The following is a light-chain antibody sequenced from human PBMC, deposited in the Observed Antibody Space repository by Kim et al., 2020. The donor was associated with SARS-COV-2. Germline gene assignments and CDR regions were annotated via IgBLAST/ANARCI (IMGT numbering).Light chain of an antibody. J-gene: IGKJ4*01. Sequence: VSPGERATLSGRASQSVSSNLAWYQQKPGQAPRLLIYYASARATGIPARFSGSGAGTEFTLTISSLQSEDFAIYYCQQYSNWPLTFGGGTKVDIK. CDR3: QQYSNWPLT. V-gene: IGKV3-15*01. CDR2: YAS. CDR1: QSVSSN.